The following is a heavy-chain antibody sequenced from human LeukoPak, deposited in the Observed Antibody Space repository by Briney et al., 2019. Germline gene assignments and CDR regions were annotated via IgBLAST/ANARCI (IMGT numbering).Heavy chain of an antibody. J-gene: IGHJ6*02. CDR2: IISSGGTI. CDR1: GFTFSSYE. D-gene: IGHD2-2*01. CDR3: ARDLSYCTITSCPYYYYGMDV. Sequence: GGSLRLSCSASGFTFSSYEMNWVRQAPGKGLEWVSYIISSGGTIYYADSVKGRFTISRDNAKNSLYLQMNSLRAEDTAVYYCARDLSYCTITSCPYYYYGMDVWGRGTTVTVSS. V-gene: IGHV3-48*03.